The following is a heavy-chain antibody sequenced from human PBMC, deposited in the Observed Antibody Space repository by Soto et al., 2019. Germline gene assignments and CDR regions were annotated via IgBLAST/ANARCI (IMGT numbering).Heavy chain of an antibody. Sequence: SETLSLTCTVSGGSISSGGYYWSWIRQHPGKGLEWIGYIYYSGSTYYNPSLKSRVTISVDTSKNQFSLKLSSVTAADTAIYYCARHGGYYFDYWGQGTLVTVSS. CDR3: ARHGGYYFDY. CDR2: IYYSGST. V-gene: IGHV4-31*03. J-gene: IGHJ4*02. CDR1: GGSISSGGYY.